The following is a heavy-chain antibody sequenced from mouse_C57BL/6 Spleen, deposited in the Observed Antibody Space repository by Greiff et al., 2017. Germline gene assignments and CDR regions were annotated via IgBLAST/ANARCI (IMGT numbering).Heavy chain of an antibody. J-gene: IGHJ4*01. CDR1: GFTFSSYG. D-gene: IGHD3-3*01. CDR2: ISSGGSYP. Sequence: EVMLVESGGDLVKPGGSLKLSCAASGFTFSSYGMSWVRQTPDKRLEWVATISSGGSYPYYPDSVKGRFTISRDNAKNTLYLQMSSLKSEDTAMYYCARHGLVDYWGQGTSVTVAS. V-gene: IGHV5-6*01. CDR3: ARHGLVDY.